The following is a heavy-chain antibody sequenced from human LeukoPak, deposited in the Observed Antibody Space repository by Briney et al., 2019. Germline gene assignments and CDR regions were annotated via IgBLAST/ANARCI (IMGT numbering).Heavy chain of an antibody. V-gene: IGHV4-39*01. J-gene: IGHJ5*02. Sequence: PSETLSLTCTVSGVSISSSNSYWGWIRQPPGKGLEWIGSIYYSGNTYYNASLKSQVSISIDTSKNQFSLRLTSVTAADTAVYYCARSPWIAAAGAVWFDPWGQGTLVTVSS. CDR2: IYYSGNT. D-gene: IGHD6-13*01. CDR1: GVSISSSNSY. CDR3: ARSPWIAAAGAVWFDP.